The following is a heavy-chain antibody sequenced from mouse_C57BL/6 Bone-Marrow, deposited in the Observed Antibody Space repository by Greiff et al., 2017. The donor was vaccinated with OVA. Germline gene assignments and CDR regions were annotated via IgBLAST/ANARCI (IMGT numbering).Heavy chain of an antibody. V-gene: IGHV1-31*01. CDR2: IYPYNGVS. Sequence: VQLKESGPELVKPGASVKISCKASGYSFTGYYMHWVKQSHGNILDWIGYIYPYNGVSSYNQKFKGKATLTVDKSSSTAYMELRSLTSEDSAFYYCARDNYDYGSSLFAYWGQGTLVTVSA. D-gene: IGHD1-1*01. CDR3: ARDNYDYGSSLFAY. J-gene: IGHJ3*01. CDR1: GYSFTGYY.